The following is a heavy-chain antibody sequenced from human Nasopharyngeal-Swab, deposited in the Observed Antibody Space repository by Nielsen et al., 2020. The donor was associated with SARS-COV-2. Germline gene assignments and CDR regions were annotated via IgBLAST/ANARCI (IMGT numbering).Heavy chain of an antibody. Sequence: GSLRLSCAASGFTFSTYTMNWVRQAPGKGLEWVSSISGSSSYIWYADSVKGRFTVSRDNAKNSLFLQMDNLGADDTSFYYCARTAPFCGGDCYSEYFQYWGQGTLVTVSS. CDR3: ARTAPFCGGDCYSEYFQY. V-gene: IGHV3-21*01. D-gene: IGHD2-21*02. J-gene: IGHJ1*01. CDR2: ISGSSSYI. CDR1: GFTFSTYT.